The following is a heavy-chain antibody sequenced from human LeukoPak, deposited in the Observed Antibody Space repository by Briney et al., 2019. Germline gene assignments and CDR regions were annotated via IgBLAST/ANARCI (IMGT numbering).Heavy chain of an antibody. J-gene: IGHJ3*02. CDR2: IIPIFGTA. CDR3: ARGYDSSGWHDAFDI. CDR1: GGTFSSYA. D-gene: IGHD3-22*01. V-gene: IGHV1-69*13. Sequence: SVKVSFKASGGTFSSYAISCVRQDPGQGLEWMGWIIPIFGTANYAQKFQGRVTITADESTSTAYMELSSLRSEDTALYYCARGYDSSGWHDAFDIWGQGTMVTVSS.